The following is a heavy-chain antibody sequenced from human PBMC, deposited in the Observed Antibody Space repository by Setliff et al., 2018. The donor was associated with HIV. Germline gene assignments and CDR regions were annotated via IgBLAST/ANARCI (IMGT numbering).Heavy chain of an antibody. CDR3: ARKTAYYYGSGTYYKFDY. Sequence: GGSLRLSCAASGFNFSTHTMNWIRQAPGKGLEWVSSISSSGTYIYYADSMKGRFTISRDNAKNSLYLQMNSLRAEDTAVYYCARKTAYYYGSGTYYKFDYWGQGTLVTVSS. V-gene: IGHV3-21*01. CDR2: ISSSGTYI. CDR1: GFNFSTHT. J-gene: IGHJ4*02. D-gene: IGHD3-10*01.